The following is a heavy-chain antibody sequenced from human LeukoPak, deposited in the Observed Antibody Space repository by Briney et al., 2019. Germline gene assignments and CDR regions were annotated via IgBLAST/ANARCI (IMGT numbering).Heavy chain of an antibody. V-gene: IGHV1-69*13. CDR3: ARGNYYDSSGYYVRYYYYYMDV. D-gene: IGHD3-22*01. Sequence: SVKVSCKASGGTFSSYAISWVRQAPGQGLEWMGGIIPIFGTANYAQKFQGRVTITADESTSTAYMELSSLRSEDTAVYYCARGNYYDSSGYYVRYYYYYMDVWGKGTTVTVSS. J-gene: IGHJ6*03. CDR1: GGTFSSYA. CDR2: IIPIFGTA.